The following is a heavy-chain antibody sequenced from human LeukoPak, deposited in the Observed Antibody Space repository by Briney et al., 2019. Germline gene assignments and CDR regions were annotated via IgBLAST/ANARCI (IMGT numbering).Heavy chain of an antibody. CDR1: GFTFSSYA. CDR2: ISGRGDST. CDR3: AKEAWGNYDSSGYYFDY. J-gene: IGHJ4*02. D-gene: IGHD3-22*01. Sequence: PGGSLRLSCAASGFTFSSYAMSWVRRAPGKGLEWVSGISGRGDSTYYADSVKGRFTIFRDNSKNTLFLQMNSLRAEDTAVYYCAKEAWGNYDSSGYYFDYWGQGTLVTVSS. V-gene: IGHV3-23*01.